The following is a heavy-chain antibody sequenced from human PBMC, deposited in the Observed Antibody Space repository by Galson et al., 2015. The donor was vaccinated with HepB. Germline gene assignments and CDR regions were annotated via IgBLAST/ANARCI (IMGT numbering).Heavy chain of an antibody. D-gene: IGHD6-13*01. V-gene: IGHV3-48*01. CDR3: ARGARAAAGRGYFQH. CDR1: GFTFSSYS. Sequence: SLRLSCAASGFTFSSYSMNWVRQAPGKGLEWVSYISSSSSTIYYADSVKGRFTISRDNAKNSLYLQMNSLRAEDTAVYYCARGARAAAGRGYFQHWGQGTLVTVSS. J-gene: IGHJ1*01. CDR2: ISSSSSTI.